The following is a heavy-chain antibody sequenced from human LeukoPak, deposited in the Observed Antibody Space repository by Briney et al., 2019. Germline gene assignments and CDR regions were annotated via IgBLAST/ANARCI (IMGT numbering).Heavy chain of an antibody. CDR1: GGSISSGGYY. CDR2: IYHSGST. J-gene: IGHJ3*02. CDR3: ASYPVYDFWSGYSDHDAFDI. D-gene: IGHD3-3*01. Sequence: SETLSLTCTVSGGSISSGGYYWSWIRQPPGKGLEWIGYIYHSGSTYYNPSLKSRVTISVDRSKNQFSLKLSSVTAADTAVYYCASYPVYDFWSGYSDHDAFDIWGQGTMVTVSS. V-gene: IGHV4-30-2*01.